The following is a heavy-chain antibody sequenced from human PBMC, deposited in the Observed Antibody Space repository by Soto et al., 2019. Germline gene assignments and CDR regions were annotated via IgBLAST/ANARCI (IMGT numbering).Heavy chain of an antibody. CDR3: ARVGGVGAPPGSDF. V-gene: IGHV1-69*13. J-gene: IGHJ4*02. Sequence: ASVKVSCKASGGTFSSYVISWLRQAPGQGLEWMGGVIPVLGQAYYAQNFQGRVTITADESTRTAYMELSSLRSADTAVYFCARVGGVGAPPGSDFWGQGTLVTVSS. D-gene: IGHD1-26*01. CDR2: VIPVLGQA. CDR1: GGTFSSYV.